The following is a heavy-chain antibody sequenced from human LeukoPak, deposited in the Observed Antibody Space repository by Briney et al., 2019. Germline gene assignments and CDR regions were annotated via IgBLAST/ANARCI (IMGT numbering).Heavy chain of an antibody. CDR2: INPTTGST. Sequence: ASVKVSCKASGYRLTSYFMNWVRQAPGQGLEWMGIINPTTGSTTYAQKFQGRVTMSRDMSTSTVYMELSSLRSDDTAVYYCARVDYQYCDYWGQETLVTVSS. CDR3: ARVDYQYCDY. J-gene: IGHJ4*02. CDR1: GYRLTSYF. D-gene: IGHD2-2*01. V-gene: IGHV1-46*01.